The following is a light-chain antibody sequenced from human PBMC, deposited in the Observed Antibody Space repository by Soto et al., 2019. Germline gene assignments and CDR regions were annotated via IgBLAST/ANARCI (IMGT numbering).Light chain of an antibody. CDR3: QQRNNWLFT. CDR2: DAS. CDR1: QTVGIS. V-gene: IGKV3-11*01. J-gene: IGKJ3*01. Sequence: LTQSPASLPLSPGETATLSCRASQTVGISLAWYQHKPGQPPRLLIYDASKRATGIPARFGGSGSGTDFTLTISSLEPEDFAVYYCQQRNNWLFTFGHGTKVDMK.